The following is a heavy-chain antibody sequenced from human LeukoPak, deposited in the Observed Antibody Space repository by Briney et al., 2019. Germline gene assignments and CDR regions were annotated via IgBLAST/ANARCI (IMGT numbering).Heavy chain of an antibody. CDR2: ISSSSSTI. J-gene: IGHJ5*02. CDR1: GSTFSSYS. V-gene: IGHV3-48*01. CDR3: ASGAGYYYGSGSHLGWFDP. D-gene: IGHD3-10*01. Sequence: GGSLRLSCAASGSTFSSYSMNWVRQAPGKGLEWVSYISSSSSTIYYADSVKGRFTISRDNAKNSLYLQMNSLRAEDTAVYYCASGAGYYYGSGSHLGWFDPWGQGTLVTVS.